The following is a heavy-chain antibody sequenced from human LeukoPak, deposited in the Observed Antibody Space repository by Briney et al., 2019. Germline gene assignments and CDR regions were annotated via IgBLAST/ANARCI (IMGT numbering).Heavy chain of an antibody. J-gene: IGHJ4*02. V-gene: IGHV4-30-2*01. D-gene: IGHD6-13*01. CDR2: IYHSGST. Sequence: SETLSLTCAVSGGSISSGGYSWSWIRQPPGKGLEWIGYIYHSGSTYYNPSLKSRVTISVDRSKNQFSLKLSSVTAADTAVYYCARHKGYSSSWYHYWGQGTLVTVSS. CDR3: ARHKGYSSSWYHY. CDR1: GGSISSGGYS.